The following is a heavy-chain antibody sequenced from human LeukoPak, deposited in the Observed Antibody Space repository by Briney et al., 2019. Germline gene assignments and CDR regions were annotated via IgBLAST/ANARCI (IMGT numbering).Heavy chain of an antibody. J-gene: IGHJ2*01. CDR2: ISTSSSYK. CDR3: ARDGYYDSRGYAYWYFDL. Sequence: GGSLRLSCAASGFTFSSYSMNWVRQAPGKGLEWVSSISTSSSYKYYVDSVKGRFTTSRDNAKNSLYLQMNSLRAEDTAVYYCARDGYYDSRGYAYWYFDLWGRGTLVAVSS. CDR1: GFTFSSYS. V-gene: IGHV3-21*01. D-gene: IGHD3-22*01.